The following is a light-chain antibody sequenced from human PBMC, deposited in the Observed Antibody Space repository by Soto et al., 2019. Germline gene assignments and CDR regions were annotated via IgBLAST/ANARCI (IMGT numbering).Light chain of an antibody. CDR2: EVS. CDR1: SSDVGSYDL. J-gene: IGLJ2*01. V-gene: IGLV2-23*02. Sequence: QSALTRPASVSGSPGQSITISCTGTSSDVGSYDLVSWYQQHPGKAPKLMIYEVSKRPSGVSNRFFGSKSGNTASLTISGLQAEDEADYYCCSYAGTITLQFGGGTKLTVL. CDR3: CSYAGTITLQ.